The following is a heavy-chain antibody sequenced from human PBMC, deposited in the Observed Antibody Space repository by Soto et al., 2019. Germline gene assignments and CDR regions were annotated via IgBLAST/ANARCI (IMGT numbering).Heavy chain of an antibody. J-gene: IGHJ6*02. V-gene: IGHV3-23*01. CDR2: FCGSGGST. Sequence: EVQLLESGGGLVQPGGSLRLSCAAAGFTFSNYALTWVRQSPGKGLEWVSTFCGSGGSTYYADSVRGRFTISRDNSKNTLFLQMNSLRVEDTAIYYCARDWTGDTCPCLDVWGQGTTVSVSS. D-gene: IGHD3-3*01. CDR3: ARDWTGDTCPCLDV. CDR1: GFTFSNYA.